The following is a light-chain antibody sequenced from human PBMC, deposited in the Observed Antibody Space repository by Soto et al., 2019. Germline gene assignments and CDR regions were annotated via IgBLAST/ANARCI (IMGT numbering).Light chain of an antibody. CDR1: SSDIGAYNY. CDR2: EVS. V-gene: IGLV2-14*01. J-gene: IGLJ1*01. CDR3: SSYKGSSTREV. Sequence: QSALTQPASVSGSPGQSITISCTGTSSDIGAYNYVSWYQQHPGKAPKLVIYEVSNRPSGISNGFSGSKSGYTASLIISGIQDEDEAAYYCSSYKGSSTREVFGTGTKLTVL.